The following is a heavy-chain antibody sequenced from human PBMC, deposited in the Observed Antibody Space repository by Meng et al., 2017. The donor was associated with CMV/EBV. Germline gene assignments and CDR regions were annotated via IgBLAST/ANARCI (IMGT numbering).Heavy chain of an antibody. Sequence: KASGYTFTSYDINWVRQANGQGLEWMGWMNPNSGNTGYAQKFQGRVTMTRNTSISTAYMELSSLRSEDTAVYYCARGVIVGATGWFDPWGQGTLVTVSS. CDR2: MNPNSGNT. D-gene: IGHD1-26*01. CDR1: GYTFTSYD. J-gene: IGHJ5*02. V-gene: IGHV1-8*01. CDR3: ARGVIVGATGWFDP.